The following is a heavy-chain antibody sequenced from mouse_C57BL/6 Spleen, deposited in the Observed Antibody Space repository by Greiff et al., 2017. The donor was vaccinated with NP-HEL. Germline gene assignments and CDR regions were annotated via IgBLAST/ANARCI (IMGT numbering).Heavy chain of an antibody. CDR1: GYTFTDYY. J-gene: IGHJ2*01. D-gene: IGHD1-1*01. V-gene: IGHV1-26*01. CDR3: ARGTVVDY. CDR2: INPNNGGT. Sequence: VQLQQSGPELVKPGASVKISCKASGYTFTDYYMNWVKQSHGKSLEWIGDINPNNGGTSYNQKFKGKATLTVDKSSSTAYMELRSLTSEDSAVYYCARGTVVDYWGKGTTLTVSS.